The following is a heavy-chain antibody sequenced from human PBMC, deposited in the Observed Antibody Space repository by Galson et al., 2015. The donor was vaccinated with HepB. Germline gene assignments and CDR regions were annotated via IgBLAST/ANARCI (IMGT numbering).Heavy chain of an antibody. CDR2: IKQDGSEK. V-gene: IGHV3-7*03. J-gene: IGHJ4*02. Sequence: SLRLSCAASGFTFSSYWMSWVRQAPGKGLEWVANIKQDGSEKYYVDSVKGRFTISRDNAKNSLYLQMNSLRAEDTAVYYCARKGTYSSSWLVAKKEEFDYWGQGTLVTVSS. CDR1: GFTFSSYW. CDR3: ARKGTYSSSWLVAKKEEFDY. D-gene: IGHD6-13*01.